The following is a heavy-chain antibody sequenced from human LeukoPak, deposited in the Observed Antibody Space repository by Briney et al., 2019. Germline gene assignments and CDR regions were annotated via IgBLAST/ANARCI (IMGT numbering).Heavy chain of an antibody. Sequence: PGGSLRLSCAASGFTFSSYEMNWVRQAPGKGLEWVSYISSSGDTIYYADSVNGRFTISRDSAKNSLYLQMNSLRAEDTAVYYCAREMDYYDSRPIDCWGQGTLVTVSS. J-gene: IGHJ4*02. CDR2: ISSSGDTI. D-gene: IGHD3-22*01. V-gene: IGHV3-48*03. CDR1: GFTFSSYE. CDR3: AREMDYYDSRPIDC.